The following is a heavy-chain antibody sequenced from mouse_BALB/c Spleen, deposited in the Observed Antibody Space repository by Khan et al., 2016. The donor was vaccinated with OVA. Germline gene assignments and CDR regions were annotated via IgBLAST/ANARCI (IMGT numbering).Heavy chain of an antibody. Sequence: QIQLVQSGPELKKPGETVKISCKASGYTFTNYGMNWVKQAPGKGLKWMGWINTYTGEPTYADDFKGRFAFSLETSASTAYLQINNLKNENTATYCRARPPYFSYVMVFWGQGTSITVSS. CDR2: INTYTGEP. CDR1: GYTFTNYG. D-gene: IGHD2-10*01. J-gene: IGHJ4*01. CDR3: ARPPYFSYVMVF. V-gene: IGHV9-3-1*01.